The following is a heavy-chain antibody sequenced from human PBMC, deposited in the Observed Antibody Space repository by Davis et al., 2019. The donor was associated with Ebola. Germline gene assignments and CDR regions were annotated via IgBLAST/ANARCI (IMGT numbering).Heavy chain of an antibody. J-gene: IGHJ6*02. CDR2: TYYSGST. V-gene: IGHV4-59*08. CDR1: GGSISSYY. Sequence: SETLSLTCTVSGGSISSYYWSWIRQPPGKGLDWIGYTYYSGSTHYNPSLKSRVTISVDTSKNQFSLKLSSVTAADTAVYYCARRGDFWSGYYHYYNGMDVWGQGTTVTVSS. D-gene: IGHD3-3*01. CDR3: ARRGDFWSGYYHYYNGMDV.